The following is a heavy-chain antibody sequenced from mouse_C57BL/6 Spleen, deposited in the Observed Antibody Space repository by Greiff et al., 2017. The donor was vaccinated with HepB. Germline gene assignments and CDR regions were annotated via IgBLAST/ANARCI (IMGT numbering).Heavy chain of an antibody. V-gene: IGHV1-15*01. CDR2: IDPETGGT. CDR3: TGGNGGWFAY. CDR1: GYTFTDYE. J-gene: IGHJ3*01. Sequence: QVQLQQSGAELVRPGASVTLSCKASGYTFTDYEMHWVKQTPVHGLEWIGAIDPETGGTAYKQKFKGKAILTADKSSSTAYMELRSLTSEDSAVYYCTGGNGGWFAYWGQGTLVTVSA. D-gene: IGHD2-1*01.